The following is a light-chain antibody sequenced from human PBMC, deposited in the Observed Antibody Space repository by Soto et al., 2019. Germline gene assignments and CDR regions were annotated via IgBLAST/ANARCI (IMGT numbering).Light chain of an antibody. CDR2: KAS. CDR1: QTISSW. CDR3: QHYNSYSEA. J-gene: IGKJ1*01. V-gene: IGKV1-5*03. Sequence: NQSPSTLSGTVGDRVTITCRASQTISSWLAWYQQKPGKAPKLLIYKASTLKSGVPSRFSGSGSGTEFTLTISSLQPDDFATYYCQHYNSYSEAFGQGTIVDI.